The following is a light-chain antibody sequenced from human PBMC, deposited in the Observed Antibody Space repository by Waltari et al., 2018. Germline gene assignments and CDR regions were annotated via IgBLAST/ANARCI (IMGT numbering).Light chain of an antibody. V-gene: IGKV1-5*03. CDR2: KAS. CDR3: QQYYTYPYT. Sequence: DLHMTQSPSTRCASVGDRVTITCRASQCITNWLAWYQQKPGKAPKLLISKASSLESGVPSRFSGSGSGTEFILTISSLQPEDFASYYCQQYYTYPYTFGQGTKLEIK. CDR1: QCITNW. J-gene: IGKJ2*01.